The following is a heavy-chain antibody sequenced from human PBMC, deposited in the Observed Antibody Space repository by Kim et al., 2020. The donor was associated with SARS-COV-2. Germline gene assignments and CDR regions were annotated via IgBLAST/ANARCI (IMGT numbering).Heavy chain of an antibody. V-gene: IGHV3-74*03. CDR2: ISTDGRTT. CDR1: GFTFSTYW. J-gene: IGHJ4*02. Sequence: GGSLRLSCAASGFTFSTYWMHWVRQAPGKGLEWVSRISTDGRTTTYADSVKGRFTISRDNAQNTLYLQMYSLRAEDTAVYYCARERVDFGVVILAYWGQGTPITVSS. CDR3: ARERVDFGVVILAY. D-gene: IGHD3-3*01.